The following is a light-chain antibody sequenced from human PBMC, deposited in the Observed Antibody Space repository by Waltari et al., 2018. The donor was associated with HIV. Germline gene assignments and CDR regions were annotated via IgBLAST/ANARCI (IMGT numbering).Light chain of an antibody. V-gene: IGKV3-15*01. Sequence: EVVMTQSPTTLSVSPGERATLSCWASQSISNNLAWFQQKPGQPPRLLIYGASTRASGIPVRFSGSGSGTEFTLTINSLQSEDFAVYHCQQYDNWPPYTFGQGTKLEIK. CDR3: QQYDNWPPYT. J-gene: IGKJ2*01. CDR2: GAS. CDR1: QSISNN.